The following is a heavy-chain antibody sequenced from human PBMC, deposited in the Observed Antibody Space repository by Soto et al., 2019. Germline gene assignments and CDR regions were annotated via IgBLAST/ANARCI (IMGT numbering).Heavy chain of an antibody. CDR1: GFTFTRYS. Sequence: GSLRLSCAASGFTFTRYSMNWVRQAPGKGLEWVSSISSTTNYIYYADSMKGRFTVSRDNAKNSVYLEMNSLSAEDTALYYCARESEDLTSNFDYWGQGTLVTVSS. CDR2: ISSTTNYI. CDR3: ARESEDLTSNFDY. V-gene: IGHV3-21*01. J-gene: IGHJ4*02.